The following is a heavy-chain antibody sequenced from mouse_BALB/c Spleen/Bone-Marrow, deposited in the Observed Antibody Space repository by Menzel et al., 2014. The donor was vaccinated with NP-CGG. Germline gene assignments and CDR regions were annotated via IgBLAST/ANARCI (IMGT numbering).Heavy chain of an antibody. CDR2: ISCYNGAS. Sequence: VVKTGASVKISCKASGYSFTGYYMHWIKQSHGKSLEWIGYISCYNGASGYNQKFKGKATFTVDTSSTIAYMQFNSLTSKDSAVYYCARRRDGTNYFDYWGQGTTLTVSS. CDR3: ARRRDGTNYFDY. CDR1: GYSFTGYY. D-gene: IGHD2-1*01. J-gene: IGHJ2*01. V-gene: IGHV1S34*01.